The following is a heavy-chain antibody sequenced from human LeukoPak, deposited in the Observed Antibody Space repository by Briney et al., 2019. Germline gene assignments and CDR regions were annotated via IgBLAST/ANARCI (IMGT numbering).Heavy chain of an antibody. CDR1: GGTFSRYA. J-gene: IGHJ4*02. CDR3: ARGFSWFGELLDSDY. V-gene: IGHV1-69*05. D-gene: IGHD3-10*01. Sequence: SVKVSCKASGGTFSRYAISWVRQAPGQGLEWRGGIIPIFGTANYAQKFQGRVTMTRNTSISTAYMELSSLRSEDTAVYYCARGFSWFGELLDSDYWGQGTLVTVSS. CDR2: IIPIFGTA.